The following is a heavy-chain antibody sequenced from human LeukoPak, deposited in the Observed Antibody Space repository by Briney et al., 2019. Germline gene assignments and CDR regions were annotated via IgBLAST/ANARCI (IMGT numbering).Heavy chain of an antibody. CDR2: ISPYTTKT. Sequence: ASVKVSCKASGYTFISYGITWVRQAPGQGLEWMGWISPYTTKTNYAQSLQGRVTMTTDTSTSTAYMELRSLRSDDTAVYYCAREGGVGPTAPPDYYSYQMDVWGKGATVTVSS. CDR3: AREGGVGPTAPPDYYSYQMDV. D-gene: IGHD1-26*01. CDR1: GYTFISYG. V-gene: IGHV1-18*01. J-gene: IGHJ6*03.